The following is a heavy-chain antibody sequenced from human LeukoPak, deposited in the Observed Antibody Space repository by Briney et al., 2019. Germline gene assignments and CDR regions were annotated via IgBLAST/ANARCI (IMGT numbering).Heavy chain of an antibody. J-gene: IGHJ3*02. D-gene: IGHD4-23*01. CDR2: ISSSSSYI. CDR1: GFAFSSYS. CDR3: ARVRGGNTDAFDI. V-gene: IGHV3-21*01. Sequence: GGSLRLSCAASGFAFSSYSINWVRQAPGKGLEWVSSISSSSSYIYYADSVKGRLTISRDNAKTSLYLQMNSLRAEDTAVYYCARVRGGNTDAFDIWGQGTMVTVSS.